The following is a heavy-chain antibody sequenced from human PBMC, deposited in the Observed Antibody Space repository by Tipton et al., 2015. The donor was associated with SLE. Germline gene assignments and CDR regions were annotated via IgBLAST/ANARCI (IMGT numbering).Heavy chain of an antibody. CDR3: ATLWGYCSVGRCYSAF. J-gene: IGHJ4*02. V-gene: IGHV3-53*05. CDR2: TYSGETT. Sequence: SLRLSCAASGFIVRSHYMSWVRQAPGKGLEWVSVTYSGETTYYADSVKGRFAISRDNSKNTLYLQMNSLRPEDTAVYHCATLWGYCSVGRCYSAFWGQGTLVTVSS. CDR1: GFIVRSHY. D-gene: IGHD2-15*01.